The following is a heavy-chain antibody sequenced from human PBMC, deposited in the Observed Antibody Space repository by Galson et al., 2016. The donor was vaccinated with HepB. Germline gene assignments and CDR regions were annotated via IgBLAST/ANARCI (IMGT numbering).Heavy chain of an antibody. J-gene: IGHJ4*02. CDR3: ARRGHNNGLDF. CDR2: IYPGDSDT. D-gene: IGHD5-24*01. CDR1: GYSFSTYW. V-gene: IGHV5-51*01. Sequence: QSGAEVTKPGESLRISCKGSGYSFSTYWIGWVRQRAGEGLEWMGVIYPGDSDTKYSPPFQGQVIISADKSINTTYLQWSSLTTSDTAIYYCARRGHNNGLDFWGPGTPVSVS.